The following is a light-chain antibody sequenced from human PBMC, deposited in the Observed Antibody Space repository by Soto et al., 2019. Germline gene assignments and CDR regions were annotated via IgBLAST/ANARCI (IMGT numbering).Light chain of an antibody. Sequence: DIQLTQSPSFLSASVGDRVTITCRASQGISSYLAWYQQKPGKAPKLLIYAASTLQSGVPSRFSGSVSGTEFTLTISSLQPEDFATYYCQQFNSYPPLFGGGTKVEIK. J-gene: IGKJ4*01. V-gene: IGKV1-9*01. CDR1: QGISSY. CDR3: QQFNSYPPL. CDR2: AAS.